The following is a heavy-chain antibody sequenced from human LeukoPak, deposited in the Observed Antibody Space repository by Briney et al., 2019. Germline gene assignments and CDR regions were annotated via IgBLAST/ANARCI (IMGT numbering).Heavy chain of an antibody. CDR2: IDYDGTVK. J-gene: IGHJ4*02. CDR3: ARKFVDY. Sequence: GGSLRLSCAASGFTFSNYDMYWVRQAPGKGLEWVTFIDYDGTVKYYEDSVKGRFTISGDNSKHTVYLQMNSLRTEDTAIYYCARKFVDYWGQGTLVTVSS. CDR1: GFTFSNYD. D-gene: IGHD2-21*01. V-gene: IGHV3-30*02.